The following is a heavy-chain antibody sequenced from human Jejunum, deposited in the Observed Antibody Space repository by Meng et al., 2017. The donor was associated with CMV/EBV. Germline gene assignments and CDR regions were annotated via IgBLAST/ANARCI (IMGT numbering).Heavy chain of an antibody. J-gene: IGHJ4*02. CDR1: GYPFTDYY. CDR3: ARDPRDWTGVLEY. D-gene: IGHD2-21*01. V-gene: IGHV1-2*02. CDR2: ISPRTGDA. Sequence: SGYPFTDYYIHWVRQAPGQGLEWMGWISPRTGDANYAESVQGRVTLTRDTSINTAFMVLTSLTSDDTAVYYCARDPRDWTGVLEYWAQGTLVTVSS.